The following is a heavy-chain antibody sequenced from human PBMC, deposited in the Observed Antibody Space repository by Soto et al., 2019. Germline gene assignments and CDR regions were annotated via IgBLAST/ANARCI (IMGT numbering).Heavy chain of an antibody. CDR2: IYSGGST. CDR3: ARDSPGGDSSVFLVY. V-gene: IGHV3-53*01. Sequence: GGSLRLSCAASGFTVSSNYMSWVRQAPGKGLEWVSVIYSGGSTYYADSVKGRFTISRDNSKNTLYLQMNSLRAEDTAVYYCARDSPGGDSSVFLVYGGQGTLVTVSS. D-gene: IGHD3-22*01. CDR1: GFTVSSNY. J-gene: IGHJ4*02.